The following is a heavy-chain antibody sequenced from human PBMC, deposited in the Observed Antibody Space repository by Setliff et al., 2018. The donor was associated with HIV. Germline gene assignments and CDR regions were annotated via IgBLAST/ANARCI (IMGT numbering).Heavy chain of an antibody. J-gene: IGHJ6*03. D-gene: IGHD1-26*01. CDR1: GHTFTSYD. CDR2: MNPNSGNT. V-gene: IGHV1-8*03. CDR3: ARGYLISGTQKSYYMDV. Sequence: ASVKVSCKASGHTFTSYDINWVRQATGQGLEWMAWMNPNSGNTGYAQKFQGRVTITRDTSINTAYMELSSLRSEDTAVYYCARGYLISGTQKSYYMDVWGKGTTVTVSS.